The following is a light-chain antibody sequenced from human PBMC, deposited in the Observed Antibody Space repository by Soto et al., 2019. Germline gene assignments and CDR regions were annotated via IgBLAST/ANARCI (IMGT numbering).Light chain of an antibody. Sequence: DIVMTQSPLSLPVTPGEPASISCRSSQSLLHSNGYTYLDWYLQKPGQSPQLLVYLGSNRASGVSARFSGRGSGTDFTLKISRVEAEDVGVYYCMQALQTPLTFGQGTRREIQ. CDR1: QSLLHSNGYTY. V-gene: IGKV2-28*01. J-gene: IGKJ5*01. CDR3: MQALQTPLT. CDR2: LGS.